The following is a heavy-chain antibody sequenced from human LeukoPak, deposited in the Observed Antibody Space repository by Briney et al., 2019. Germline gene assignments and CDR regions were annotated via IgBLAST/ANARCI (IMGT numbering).Heavy chain of an antibody. J-gene: IGHJ3*02. D-gene: IGHD3-22*01. Sequence: PSETLSLTCTVSGGSISSYYWSWIRQPPGKGLEWIGYIYYSGGTNYNPTLKSRVTISVDTSKNQFSLQLSSVTAADTAVYYCARQYYYDSSGYSRGPGAFDIWGQGTMVTVSS. V-gene: IGHV4-59*08. CDR1: GGSISSYY. CDR2: IYYSGGT. CDR3: ARQYYYDSSGYSRGPGAFDI.